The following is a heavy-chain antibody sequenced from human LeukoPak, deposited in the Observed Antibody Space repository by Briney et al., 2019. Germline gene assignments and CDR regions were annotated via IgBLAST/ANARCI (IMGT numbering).Heavy chain of an antibody. V-gene: IGHV3-66*01. D-gene: IGHD3-10*01. Sequence: GGSLRLSCTGSGFTFSSHWMSWVRQAPGKGLEWVSVIYSGGSTYYADSVKGRFTISRDNSKNTLYLQMNSLRAEDTAVYYCAKDPLLWFGESDYWGQGTLVTVSS. CDR1: GFTFSSHW. CDR2: IYSGGST. CDR3: AKDPLLWFGESDY. J-gene: IGHJ4*02.